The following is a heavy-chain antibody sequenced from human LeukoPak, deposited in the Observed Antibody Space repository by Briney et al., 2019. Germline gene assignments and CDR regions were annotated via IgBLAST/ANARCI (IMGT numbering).Heavy chain of an antibody. J-gene: IGHJ4*02. CDR3: AARGTARAFDY. CDR2: ISSSSSYI. Sequence: GGSLRLSCAASGFTFSRYSMNWVRQAPGKGLEGVSSISSSSSYIYYADSVKGRFTISRDNANNSLYLKMNSLRAEDTAMYYCAARGTARAFDYWGQGPLVTVSS. V-gene: IGHV3-21*01. CDR1: GFTFSRYS. D-gene: IGHD6-6*01.